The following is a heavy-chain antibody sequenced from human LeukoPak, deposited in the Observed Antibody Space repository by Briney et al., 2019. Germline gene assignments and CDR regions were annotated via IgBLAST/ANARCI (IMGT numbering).Heavy chain of an antibody. D-gene: IGHD2-2*01. CDR1: GGSISSGGYY. V-gene: IGHV4-31*03. Sequence: SETLSLTCTVSGGSISSGGYYWSWIRQHPGTGLEWIGYIYYSGSTYYNPSLKSRVTISVDTPKNQFSLKLSSVTAADTAVYYCARASGSTRPLYYMDVWGKGTTVTVSS. CDR2: IYYSGST. J-gene: IGHJ6*03. CDR3: ARASGSTRPLYYMDV.